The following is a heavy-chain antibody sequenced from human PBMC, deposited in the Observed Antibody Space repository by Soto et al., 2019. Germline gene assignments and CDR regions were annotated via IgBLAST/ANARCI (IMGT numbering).Heavy chain of an antibody. Sequence: ASVTVSCPVSGYTLTKLSMPWVRQAPGKGLVWMGGFDPEDGETIYAQKFQGRVTMTEDTSTDTAYMELSSLRSEDTAVYSCATRLDIVATIPDYWGQGTLVTVSS. V-gene: IGHV1-24*01. CDR3: ATRLDIVATIPDY. J-gene: IGHJ4*02. CDR1: GYTLTKLS. CDR2: FDPEDGET. D-gene: IGHD5-12*01.